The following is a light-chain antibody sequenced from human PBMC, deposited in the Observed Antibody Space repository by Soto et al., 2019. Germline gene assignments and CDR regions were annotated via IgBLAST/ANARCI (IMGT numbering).Light chain of an antibody. J-gene: IGKJ5*01. CDR3: QQYAGPPTT. CDR2: DAS. CDR1: QSISSY. V-gene: IGKV1-33*01. Sequence: DIQMTQSPSSLSASVGDRVTITCRASQSISSYLNWYQQKPGKAPKLLIYDASNLETGVPSRFSGSGSGTDFTLTISRLEPEDFAVYFCQQYAGPPTTFGQGTRLEIK.